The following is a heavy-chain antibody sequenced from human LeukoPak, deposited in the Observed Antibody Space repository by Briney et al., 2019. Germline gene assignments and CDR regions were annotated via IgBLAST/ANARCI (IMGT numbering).Heavy chain of an antibody. D-gene: IGHD3-22*01. V-gene: IGHV5-51*01. CDR2: IYPGDSDT. Sequence: GESLKISCQGSGYSFTSYWIGWVRQMPGKGLEWMGIIYPGDSDTRYSPSFQGQVTISAHKSISTAYLQWSSLKASDTAMYYCARSYYYDSSGYYYAAFDIWGQGTMVTVSS. CDR1: GYSFTSYW. J-gene: IGHJ3*02. CDR3: ARSYYYDSSGYYYAAFDI.